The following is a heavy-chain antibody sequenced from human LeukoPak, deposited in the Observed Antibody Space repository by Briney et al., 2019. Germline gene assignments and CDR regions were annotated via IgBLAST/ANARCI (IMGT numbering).Heavy chain of an antibody. V-gene: IGHV3-49*04. D-gene: IGHD3-9*01. CDR2: IRSKAYGGTT. Sequence: GGSLRLSCTASGFTFGDYAMSWVRQAPGKGLEWVGFIRSKAYGGTTEYAASVKGRFTISRDDSKSIAYLQMNSLKTEDTAVYYCTRVFDWLFSFDYWAREPWSPSPQ. CDR3: TRVFDWLFSFDY. CDR1: GFTFGDYA. J-gene: IGHJ4*02.